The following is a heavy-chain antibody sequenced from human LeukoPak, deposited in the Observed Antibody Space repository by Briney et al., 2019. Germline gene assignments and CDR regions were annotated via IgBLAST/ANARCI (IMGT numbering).Heavy chain of an antibody. CDR3: ASGYGDYAPRFFEY. CDR1: GLTFSSYE. D-gene: IGHD4-17*01. V-gene: IGHV3-48*03. CDR2: ITTSGSTI. Sequence: PGGSLRLSCAASGLTFSSYEMNCVRQAPGKGLEWVSYITTSGSTIYYADSVKGRFTISRDNAKNSLYLQMNSLRAEDTAVYYCASGYGDYAPRFFEYWGQRTLVTVSS. J-gene: IGHJ4*02.